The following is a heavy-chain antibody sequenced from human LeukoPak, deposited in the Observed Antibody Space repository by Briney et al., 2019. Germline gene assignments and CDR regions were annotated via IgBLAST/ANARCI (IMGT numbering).Heavy chain of an antibody. CDR3: AREGSSDSDWFDP. CDR1: GGSISSYY. J-gene: IGHJ5*02. V-gene: IGHV4-59*01. D-gene: IGHD6-6*01. Sequence: SETLSLTCTVSGGSISSYYWSWIRQPPGKGLEWIGYIYYSGSTNYNPSLKSRVTISVDMSKNQFSLKLSSVTAADTAVYYCAREGSSDSDWFDPWGQGTLVTVSS. CDR2: IYYSGST.